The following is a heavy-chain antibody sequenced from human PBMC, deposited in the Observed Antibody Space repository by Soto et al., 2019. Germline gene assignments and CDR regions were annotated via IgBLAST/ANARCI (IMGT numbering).Heavy chain of an antibody. D-gene: IGHD2-2*01. Sequence: QVQLVQSGAEVKKPGSSVKVSCKASGGTFSSYAISWVRQAPGQGLEWMGGIIPIFGTANYAQKFQARVTIAADDYTSTADMVLSSLRSGDTAVYYGAREEGGYCISTRKGGGLDPWGQGTLVTVSS. CDR3: AREEGGYCISTRKGGGLDP. CDR1: GGTFSSYA. CDR2: IIPIFGTA. V-gene: IGHV1-69*12. J-gene: IGHJ5*02.